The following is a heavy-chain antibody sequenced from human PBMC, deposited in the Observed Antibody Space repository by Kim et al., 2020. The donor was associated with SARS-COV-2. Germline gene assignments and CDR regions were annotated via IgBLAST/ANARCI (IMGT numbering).Heavy chain of an antibody. J-gene: IGHJ3*02. Sequence: SETLSLTCTVSGGSISSGGYYWSWIRQNPGKGLEWIGYIYYSGSIYSNLYLKSRVTISVDTSKNQLSLKLSSVTAADTALYYCARGDTIFGVVINAFDICGQGTMVTVSS. CDR3: ARGDTIFGVVINAFDI. CDR1: GGSISSGGYY. V-gene: IGHV4-31*03. CDR2: IYYSGSI. D-gene: IGHD3-3*01.